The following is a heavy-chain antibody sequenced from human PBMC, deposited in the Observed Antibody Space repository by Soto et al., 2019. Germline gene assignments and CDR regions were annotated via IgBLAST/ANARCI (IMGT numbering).Heavy chain of an antibody. CDR2: VYDSGST. D-gene: IGHD1-20*01. V-gene: IGHV4-59*01. CDR1: GGSISRYY. Sequence: SETLSLTCTVSGGSISRYYWSWIRQPPGKGLEWIGYVYDSGSTNYNPSLKSRVTMSVDTSKNQFSLKLSSVTPADTAVYYCVRPTVGITDFQHWGQGTLVTVSS. J-gene: IGHJ1*01. CDR3: VRPTVGITDFQH.